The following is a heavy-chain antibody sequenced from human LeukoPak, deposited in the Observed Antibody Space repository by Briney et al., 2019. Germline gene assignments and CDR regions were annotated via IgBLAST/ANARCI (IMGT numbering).Heavy chain of an antibody. D-gene: IGHD3-10*01. CDR2: ISGSGGST. V-gene: IGHV3-23*01. Sequence: GGSLRLSCAASGFTFSSYAMSWVRQAPGKGLEWVSAISGSGGSTYYADSAKGRFTISRDNSKNTLYLQMNSLRAEDTAVYYCAKAPRGYYYMDVWGKGTTVTVSS. CDR3: AKAPRGYYYMDV. CDR1: GFTFSSYA. J-gene: IGHJ6*03.